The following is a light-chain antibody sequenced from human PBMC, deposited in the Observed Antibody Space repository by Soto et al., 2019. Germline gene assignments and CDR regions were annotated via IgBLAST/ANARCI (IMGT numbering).Light chain of an antibody. CDR3: SSYTSSKV. CDR2: DVS. Sequence: QSALTQPASVSGSPGQSITISCTGTSSDVGGYIYVSWYQQHPGKAPKLMIYDVSNRPSGVSNRFSGSKSGNTASLTISGLQAEDEADYYCSSYTSSKVFGGGTQLTVL. CDR1: SSDVGGYIY. J-gene: IGLJ3*02. V-gene: IGLV2-14*01.